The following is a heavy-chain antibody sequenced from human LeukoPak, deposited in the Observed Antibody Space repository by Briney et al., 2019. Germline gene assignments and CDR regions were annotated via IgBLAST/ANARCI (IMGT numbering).Heavy chain of an antibody. CDR2: IYYSGST. CDR3: ARVRCSGGSCPYYYYYYMDV. Sequence: SETLSLTCTVSGGSISSSSYYWGWIRQPPGKGLEWIGSIYYSGSTYYNPSLKSRVTISVDTSKNQFSLKLRFVTAADTAVYYCARVRCSGGSCPYYYYYYMDVWGKGTTVTVSS. J-gene: IGHJ6*03. V-gene: IGHV4-39*07. D-gene: IGHD2-15*01. CDR1: GGSISSSSYY.